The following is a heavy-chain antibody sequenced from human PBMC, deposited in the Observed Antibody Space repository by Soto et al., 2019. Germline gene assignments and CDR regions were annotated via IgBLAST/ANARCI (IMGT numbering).Heavy chain of an antibody. D-gene: IGHD3-9*01. V-gene: IGHV1-18*01. CDR3: EGASLRFFDWSTTTYDY. CDR1: GYTFTSYG. Sequence: GASVKVSCKASGYTFTSYGITWVRQAPGQGLEWMGWISAYNGNTNYAQKLQGRVTMTTDTSTSTAYMGLRSLRSDDTAVYYCEGASLRFFDWSTTTYDYGGQETLVTVSS. CDR2: ISAYNGNT. J-gene: IGHJ4*02.